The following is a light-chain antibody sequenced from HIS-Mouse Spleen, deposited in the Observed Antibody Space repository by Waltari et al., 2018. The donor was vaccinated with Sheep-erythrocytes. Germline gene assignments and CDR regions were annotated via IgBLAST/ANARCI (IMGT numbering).Light chain of an antibody. CDR1: SSDVGSYNL. CDR3: CSYAGSSTFHVV. V-gene: IGLV2-23*03. J-gene: IGLJ2*01. CDR2: EGS. Sequence: QSALTQPASVSGSPGQSITIPCTGTSSDVGSYNLVSWYQQHPGKAPKLMIYEGSKRHSGVSNRFSGSKSGNTASLTISGLQAEDEADYYCCSYAGSSTFHVVFGGGTKLTVL.